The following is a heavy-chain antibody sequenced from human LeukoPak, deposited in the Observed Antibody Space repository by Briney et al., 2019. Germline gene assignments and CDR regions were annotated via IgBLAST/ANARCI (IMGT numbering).Heavy chain of an antibody. CDR1: GGSFSGYY. CDR2: INHSGST. Sequence: SETLSLTCAVDGGSFSGYYWSWIRQPPGKGLEWIGEINHSGSTNYNPSLKSRVTISVDTSKNQFSLKLSSVTAADTAVYYCARVGVVVAATYNWFDPWGQGTLVTVSS. CDR3: ARVGVVVAATYNWFDP. J-gene: IGHJ5*02. D-gene: IGHD2-15*01. V-gene: IGHV4-34*01.